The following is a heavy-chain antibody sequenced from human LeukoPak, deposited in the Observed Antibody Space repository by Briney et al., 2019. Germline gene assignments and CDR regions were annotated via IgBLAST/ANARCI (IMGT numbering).Heavy chain of an antibody. D-gene: IGHD1-14*01. J-gene: IGHJ6*02. V-gene: IGHV3-53*01. CDR2: IYSGGST. CDR1: GFTVSSNY. CDR3: AADNLGSYYYYGMDV. Sequence: GGSLRLSCAASGFTVSSNYMSWVRQAPGKGLEWVSVIYSGGSTYYADSVKGRFTISRDSSKNTLYLQMNSLRAEDTAVYYCAADNLGSYYYYGMDVWGQGTTVTVSS.